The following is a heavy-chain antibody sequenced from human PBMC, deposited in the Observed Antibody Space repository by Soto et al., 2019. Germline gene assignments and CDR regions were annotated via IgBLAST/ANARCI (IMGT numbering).Heavy chain of an antibody. J-gene: IGHJ6*02. CDR1: GGSINSGRSS. V-gene: IGHV4-30-2*06. D-gene: IGHD3-10*01. CDR3: VRESTTSGPNWFDT. Sequence: NPSETLSLTCSVSGGSINSGRSSWNWIRQSPGKGLEWIAYIYHSGSTYYNPSLKSRVTISVDRSENQFSLKLTSVTAADTAVYYCVRESTTSGPNWFDTWGQGTTVTVSS. CDR2: IYHSGST.